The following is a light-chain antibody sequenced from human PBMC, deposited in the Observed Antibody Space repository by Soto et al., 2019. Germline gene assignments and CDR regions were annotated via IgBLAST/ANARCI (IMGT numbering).Light chain of an antibody. J-gene: IGLJ2*01. CDR3: QSYDSSLSGYVV. CDR2: GNS. V-gene: IGLV1-40*01. CDR1: SSNIGAGYD. Sequence: QSVLTQPPSVSGAPGQRVTISCTGRSSNIGAGYDVHWYQQLPVTAPKVLIYGNSNRPSGVPDRFSGSKSGTSASLAITGLQAEDESDYYCQSYDSSLSGYVVFGGGTKLTVL.